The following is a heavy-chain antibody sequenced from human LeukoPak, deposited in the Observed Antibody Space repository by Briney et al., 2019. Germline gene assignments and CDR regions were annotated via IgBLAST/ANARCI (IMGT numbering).Heavy chain of an antibody. J-gene: IGHJ4*02. CDR1: GGSISSYY. D-gene: IGHD3-3*01. Sequence: SETLSLTCTVSGGSISSYYWSWIRQPPGKGLEWIGYIYYSGGTNYNPSLKSRVTISVDTSKNQFSLKLSSVTAADTAVYYCARARPDTYYDFWSGYRPTFDYWGQGTLVTVSS. CDR2: IYYSGGT. V-gene: IGHV4-59*01. CDR3: ARARPDTYYDFWSGYRPTFDY.